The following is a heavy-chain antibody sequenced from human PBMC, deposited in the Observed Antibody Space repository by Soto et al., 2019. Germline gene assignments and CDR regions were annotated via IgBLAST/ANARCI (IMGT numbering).Heavy chain of an antibody. CDR3: ARDATYSNWFDP. D-gene: IGHD2-21*01. CDR2: IYYSGST. J-gene: IGHJ5*02. V-gene: IGHV4-31*03. Sequence: QVQLQESGPGLVKPSQTLSLTCTVSGGSISSCGYYWSWIRQHPGKGLEWIGYIYYSGSTYYNPSLKSRVTISVDTSKNQFSLKLSSVTAADTAVYYCARDATYSNWFDPWGQGTLVTVSS. CDR1: GGSISSCGYY.